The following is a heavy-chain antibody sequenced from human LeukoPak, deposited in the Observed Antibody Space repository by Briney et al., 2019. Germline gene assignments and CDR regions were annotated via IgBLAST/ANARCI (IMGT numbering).Heavy chain of an antibody. CDR3: ARDLGYYYDKHQNWFDP. V-gene: IGHV1-3*01. CDR2: INAGNGNT. D-gene: IGHD3-22*01. CDR1: GYTFTSYA. Sequence: ASVTVSCTASGYTFTSYAMHWVRQAPGQRLEWMGWINAGNGNTKYSQKFQGRVTITRDTSASTAYMELSSLRSEDTAVYYCARDLGYYYDKHQNWFDPWGQGTLVTVSS. J-gene: IGHJ5*02.